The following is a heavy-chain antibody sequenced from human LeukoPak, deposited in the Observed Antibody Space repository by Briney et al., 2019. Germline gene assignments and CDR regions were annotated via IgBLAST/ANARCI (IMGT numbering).Heavy chain of an antibody. CDR3: APDSSGYYVLLY. CDR1: GFTFSSYA. Sequence: GGSLRLSCAASGFTFSSYAMHWVLQAPGKGLEWVAVISYDGSNKYYADSVKGRFTISRDNSKNTLYLQMNSLRAEDTAVYYCAPDSSGYYVLLYWGQGTLVTVSS. CDR2: ISYDGSNK. D-gene: IGHD3-22*01. J-gene: IGHJ4*02. V-gene: IGHV3-30*04.